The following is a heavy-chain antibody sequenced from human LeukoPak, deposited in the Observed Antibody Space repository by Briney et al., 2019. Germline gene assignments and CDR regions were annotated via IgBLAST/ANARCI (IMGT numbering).Heavy chain of an antibody. J-gene: IGHJ4*02. CDR1: GFMFSNYA. CDR2: IKQDGSEK. D-gene: IGHD6-19*01. Sequence: GGSLRLSCAASGFMFSNYAMSWVRQAPGKGLEWVANIKQDGSEKYYVDSVKGRFTISRDNAKNSLYLQMNSLRAEDTAVYYCARVAGPYYFDYWGQGTLVTVSS. CDR3: ARVAGPYYFDY. V-gene: IGHV3-7*01.